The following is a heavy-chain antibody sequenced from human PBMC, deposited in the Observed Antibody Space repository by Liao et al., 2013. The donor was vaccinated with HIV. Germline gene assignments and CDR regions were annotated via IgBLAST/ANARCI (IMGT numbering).Heavy chain of an antibody. Sequence: QVQLQESGPGLVKPSQTLSLTCTVSGGSIRSGDYYWSWIRQPPGKGLEWVGYIYYSGSTYYNPSLKSRVSISVDTSKNQFSLKLSSVTAADTAVYYCAREGYDSTGYSLYYYYYMDVWGKGTTVTVSS. D-gene: IGHD3-22*01. CDR2: IYYSGST. J-gene: IGHJ6*03. V-gene: IGHV4-30-4*08. CDR1: GGSIRSGDYY. CDR3: AREGYDSTGYSLYYYYYMDV.